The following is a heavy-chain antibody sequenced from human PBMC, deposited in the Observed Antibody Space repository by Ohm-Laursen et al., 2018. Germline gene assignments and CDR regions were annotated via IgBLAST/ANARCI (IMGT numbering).Heavy chain of an antibody. Sequence: RSLRLSCAASGFTFDDFAMHWVRQAPGKGLEWVSGISWNSGTIAYADSVKGRFTISRDNAKNSLFLQINSLRSEDTALYRCARAGDTSPYRPLDLWGQGTLVIASS. D-gene: IGHD3-16*02. CDR1: GFTFDDFA. CDR3: ARAGDTSPYRPLDL. CDR2: ISWNSGTI. J-gene: IGHJ5*02. V-gene: IGHV3-9*01.